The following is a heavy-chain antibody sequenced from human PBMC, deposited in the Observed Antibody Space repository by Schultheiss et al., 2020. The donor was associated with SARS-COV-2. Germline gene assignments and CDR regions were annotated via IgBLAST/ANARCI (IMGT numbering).Heavy chain of an antibody. CDR1: GGSISSYY. V-gene: IGHV4-39*07. Sequence: SQTLSLTCTVSGGSISSYYWGWIRQPPGKGLEWIGSIYYSGSTYYNPSLKSRVTISVDTSKNQVSLKLHSMTAADTAMYYCATGSGDFDHWGQGALVTVSS. CDR3: ATGSGDFDH. J-gene: IGHJ4*02. D-gene: IGHD7-27*01. CDR2: IYYSGST.